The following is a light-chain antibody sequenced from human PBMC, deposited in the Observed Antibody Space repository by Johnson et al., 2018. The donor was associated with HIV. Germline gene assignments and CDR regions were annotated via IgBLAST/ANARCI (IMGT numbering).Light chain of an antibody. J-gene: IGLJ1*01. V-gene: IGLV1-51*01. Sequence: QSVLTQPPSVSAAPGQKVTISCSGSSSNLGNNYVSWYQHLPGTAPKLLIYDNNKRPSGIPDRFSGSKSGPSATLGITGLQTGDEADYYCGTWDSSLSAGVFGTGTKVTVL. CDR2: DNN. CDR3: GTWDSSLSAGV. CDR1: SSNLGNNY.